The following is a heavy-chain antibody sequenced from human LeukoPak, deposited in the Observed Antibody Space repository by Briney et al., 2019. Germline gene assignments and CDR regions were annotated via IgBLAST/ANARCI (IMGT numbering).Heavy chain of an antibody. Sequence: GGSLRLSCAASGFTFSSYWMSWVRQAPGKGLEWVANIKQDGSEKYYVDSVKGRFTTSRDNAKNSLYLQMNSLRAEDTAVYYCAREGGDDILTGSYYFDYWGQGTLVTVSS. CDR1: GFTFSSYW. J-gene: IGHJ4*02. D-gene: IGHD3-9*01. V-gene: IGHV3-7*01. CDR2: IKQDGSEK. CDR3: AREGGDDILTGSYYFDY.